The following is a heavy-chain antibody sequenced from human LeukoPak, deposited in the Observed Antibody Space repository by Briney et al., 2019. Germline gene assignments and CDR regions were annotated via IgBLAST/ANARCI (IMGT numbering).Heavy chain of an antibody. J-gene: IGHJ5*02. CDR2: IYYSGST. Sequence: SETLSLTCTVSGGSMNDYYWSWIRQPPGKGLEWIGYIYYSGSTNYNASLKSRVTISVDTSNNQFSLRLSSVTAADTAVYYCARDSWSNWFDPWGQGTLVTVSS. CDR3: ARDSWSNWFDP. CDR1: GGSMNDYY. D-gene: IGHD2-8*01. V-gene: IGHV4-59*01.